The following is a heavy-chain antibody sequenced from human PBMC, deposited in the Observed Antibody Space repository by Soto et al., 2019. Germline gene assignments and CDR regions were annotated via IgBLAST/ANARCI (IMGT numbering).Heavy chain of an antibody. J-gene: IGHJ4*02. CDR3: ARSHRSSSALDY. V-gene: IGHV3-33*01. CDR1: GFTFSSYG. Sequence: GALRLSCTASGFTFSSYGMHWVRQAPGKGLEWVAVIWYDGSNKYYADSVKGRFTISRDNSKNTLYLQMNSLRAEDTAVYYCARSHRSSSALDYWGPAPMIAVSS. D-gene: IGHD6-6*01. CDR2: IWYDGSNK.